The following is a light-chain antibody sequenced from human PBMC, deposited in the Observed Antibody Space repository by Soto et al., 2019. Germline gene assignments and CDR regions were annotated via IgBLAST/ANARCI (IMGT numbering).Light chain of an antibody. J-gene: IGKJ1*01. CDR2: KAS. V-gene: IGKV1-5*03. CDR3: QQYETFSPWT. Sequence: DIQMTQSPSTLSASVGDRVTITCRASQSISSRLAWYQQKPGKAPKLLIYKASSLESGVPSRFSGSGSGTEFTLTISSLQPDDFATYYCQQYETFSPWTFGQGTKVDIK. CDR1: QSISSR.